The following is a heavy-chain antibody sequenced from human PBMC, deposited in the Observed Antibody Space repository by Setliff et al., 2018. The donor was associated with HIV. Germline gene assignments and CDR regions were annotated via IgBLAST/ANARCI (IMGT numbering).Heavy chain of an antibody. J-gene: IGHJ4*02. CDR3: ARGVKGIATTGKYYFDY. V-gene: IGHV1-2*06. D-gene: IGHD6-13*01. Sequence: ASVKVSCKTSGYAFTDYSIHWVRQAPGQGLEWVGRINPDSRGTNYAQTFQGRVTMTRDTSVSTAYMELSRLKSDDTAVFYCARGVKGIATTGKYYFDYWGQGSL. CDR1: GYAFTDYS. CDR2: INPDSRGT.